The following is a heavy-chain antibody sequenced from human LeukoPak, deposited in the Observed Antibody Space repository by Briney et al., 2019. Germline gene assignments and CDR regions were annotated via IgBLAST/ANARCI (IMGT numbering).Heavy chain of an antibody. CDR1: GGTFSSYA. D-gene: IGHD2-2*01. CDR2: IIPIFGTA. V-gene: IGHV1-69*05. J-gene: IGHJ3*02. Sequence: SVKVSCKASGGTFSSYAISWVRQAPGQGLEWMGGIIPIFGTANYAQKFQGRVTITTDESTSTAYMELSSLRSEDTAVYYCARTRDIVVVPAAMGAFDIWGQGTMVTVSS. CDR3: ARTRDIVVVPAAMGAFDI.